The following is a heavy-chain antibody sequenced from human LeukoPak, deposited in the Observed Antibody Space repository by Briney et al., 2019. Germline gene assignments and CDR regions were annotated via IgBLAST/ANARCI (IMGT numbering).Heavy chain of an antibody. Sequence: GGSLRLSCAASGFTFSSYAMHWVRQAPGKGLEWMAVISYDGSNKYYADSVKGRFTISRDNSKNTLYLQMNSLRAEDTAVYYCARATFIAVAGTDVPGYDYWGQGTLVTVSS. D-gene: IGHD6-19*01. V-gene: IGHV3-30*14. CDR3: ARATFIAVAGTDVPGYDY. CDR1: GFTFSSYA. J-gene: IGHJ4*02. CDR2: ISYDGSNK.